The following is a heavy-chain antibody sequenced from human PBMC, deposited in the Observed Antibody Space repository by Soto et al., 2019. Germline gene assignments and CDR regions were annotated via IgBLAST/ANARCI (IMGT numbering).Heavy chain of an antibody. D-gene: IGHD3-3*01. CDR1: GGSISSGGYY. J-gene: IGHJ3*02. CDR3: ARDIGGGGSFDI. V-gene: IGHV4-31*03. CDR2: IYYSGST. Sequence: QVQLQESGPGLVKPSQTLSLTCTVSGGSISSGGYYWSWIRQHPGKGLAWIGSIYYSGSTYYNPSLKSRVTISVDTAKNQFSLKLSSVTAADTAVYYCARDIGGGGSFDIWGQGTMVTVSS.